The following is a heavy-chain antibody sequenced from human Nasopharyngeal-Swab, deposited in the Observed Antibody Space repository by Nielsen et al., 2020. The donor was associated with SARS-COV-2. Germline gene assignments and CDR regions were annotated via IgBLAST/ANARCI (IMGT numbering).Heavy chain of an antibody. J-gene: IGHJ4*02. CDR1: GFTFSSYA. CDR3: AKGGYCNSTSCYIDY. V-gene: IGHV3-23*01. CDR2: ISGSGGST. Sequence: GESLKISCAASGFTFSSYAMSWVRQAPGKGLEWVSAISGSGGSTYYADSVKGRFTISRDNSKNTLYLQMNSLRAEDTAVYYCAKGGYCNSTSCYIDYWGQGTLVTVSS. D-gene: IGHD2-2*02.